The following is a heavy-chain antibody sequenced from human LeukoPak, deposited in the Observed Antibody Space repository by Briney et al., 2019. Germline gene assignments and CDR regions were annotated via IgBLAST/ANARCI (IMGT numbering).Heavy chain of an antibody. CDR2: INAGNGNT. CDR3: AREGNWNYYFDY. D-gene: IGHD1-7*01. Sequence: ASVKVSCKASGYTFTSYGISWVRQAPGQRLEWMGWINAGNGNTKYSQKFQGRVTITRDTSASTAYMELSSLRSEDTAVYYCAREGNWNYYFDYWGQGTLVTVSS. CDR1: GYTFTSYG. V-gene: IGHV1-3*01. J-gene: IGHJ4*02.